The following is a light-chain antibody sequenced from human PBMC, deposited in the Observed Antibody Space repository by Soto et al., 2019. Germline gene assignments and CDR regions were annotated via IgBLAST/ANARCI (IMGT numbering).Light chain of an antibody. Sequence: QSVLTQPPSASGTPGQRVTISCSGSSSNIGSNYVYWYQQLPGTAPKLLIYRNNQRPSGVPDRFSGSKSGTSASLGISGLRSEDEADYYCAAWDDSLSGPDVVFGGGTKLTVL. J-gene: IGLJ2*01. CDR1: SSNIGSNY. CDR2: RNN. V-gene: IGLV1-47*01. CDR3: AAWDDSLSGPDVV.